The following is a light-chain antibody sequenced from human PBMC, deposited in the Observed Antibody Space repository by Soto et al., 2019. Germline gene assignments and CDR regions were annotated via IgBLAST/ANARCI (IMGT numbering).Light chain of an antibody. CDR3: QQYGSSPGT. Sequence: EIVLTQSPGTLSLSPGERATLSCWASQSVSSSYLAWYQQKPGQAPRLLIYAASSRATGIPDRFSGSGSGTDFTLTISSLEPGDFAVYYCQQYGSSPGTFGQGTKLEIK. V-gene: IGKV3-20*01. CDR2: AAS. J-gene: IGKJ2*01. CDR1: QSVSSSY.